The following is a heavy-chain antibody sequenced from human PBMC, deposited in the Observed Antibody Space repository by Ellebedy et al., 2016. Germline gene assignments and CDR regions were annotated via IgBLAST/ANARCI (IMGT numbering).Heavy chain of an antibody. V-gene: IGHV3-21*01. D-gene: IGHD3-10*01. J-gene: IGHJ2*01. CDR2: ISSSSSYI. CDR1: GFTFSSYS. Sequence: GGSLRLSXAASGFTFSSYSMNWVRQAPGKGLEWVSSISSSSSYIYYADSVKGRFTISRDNAKNSLYLQMNSLRAEDTAVYYCARDRPNYYGSGSYYLWYFDLWGRGTLVTVSS. CDR3: ARDRPNYYGSGSYYLWYFDL.